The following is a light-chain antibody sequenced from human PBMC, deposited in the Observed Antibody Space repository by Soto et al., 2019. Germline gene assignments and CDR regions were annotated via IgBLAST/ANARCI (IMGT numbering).Light chain of an antibody. V-gene: IGKV1-17*01. CDR2: DAS. CDR3: LQHNNYPWT. J-gene: IGKJ1*01. Sequence: DIQMTQSPSSLSASVGDRVTITCRASQGIRNELGWYRQKPGKAPKRLIYDASSLQSGVPSRFSGSGSGTEFTLTISSLQPEDFATYYCLQHNNYPWTFGQGTKVEIK. CDR1: QGIRNE.